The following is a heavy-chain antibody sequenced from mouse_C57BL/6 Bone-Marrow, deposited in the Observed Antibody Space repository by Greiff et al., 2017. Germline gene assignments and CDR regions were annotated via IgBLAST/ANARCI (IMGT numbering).Heavy chain of an antibody. V-gene: IGHV5-17*01. CDR1: GFTFSDYG. Sequence: EVQVVESGGGLVKPGGSLKLSCAASGFTFSDYGMHWVRQAPEKGLEWVAYISSGSSTIYYADTVKGRFTISRDNAKNTLFLQMTSLRSEDTAMYYCARGATVVATEYFDYWGQGTTLTVSS. CDR2: ISSGSSTI. CDR3: ARGATVVATEYFDY. D-gene: IGHD1-1*01. J-gene: IGHJ2*01.